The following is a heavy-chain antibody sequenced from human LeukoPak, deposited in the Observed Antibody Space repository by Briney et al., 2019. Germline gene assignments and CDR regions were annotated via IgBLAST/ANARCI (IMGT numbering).Heavy chain of an antibody. Sequence: SGGSLRLSCAASGFTFSSYGMHWVRQAPGKGLEWVAVISYDGSNKYYADSVKGRFTISRDNSKNTLYLQTNSLRAEDTAVYYCAKDRDGYNYGAFDYWGQGTLVTASS. V-gene: IGHV3-30*18. D-gene: IGHD5-24*01. CDR3: AKDRDGYNYGAFDY. CDR2: ISYDGSNK. CDR1: GFTFSSYG. J-gene: IGHJ4*02.